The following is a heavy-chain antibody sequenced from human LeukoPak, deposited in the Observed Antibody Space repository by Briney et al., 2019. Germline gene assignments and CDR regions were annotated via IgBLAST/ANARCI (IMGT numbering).Heavy chain of an antibody. D-gene: IGHD3-10*01. CDR1: GFTFSSYA. CDR3: AKDRSPSYASTTYTDS. CDR2: ISGSGGST. Sequence: GGSLRLSCAASGFTFSSYAMSWVRQAPGKGLEWVSAISGSGGSTYYADSVKGRFTISRDNSKNTLYMPINSLRAEYTAVHDCAKDRSPSYASTTYTDSWGQGTLVT. J-gene: IGHJ4*02. V-gene: IGHV3-23*01.